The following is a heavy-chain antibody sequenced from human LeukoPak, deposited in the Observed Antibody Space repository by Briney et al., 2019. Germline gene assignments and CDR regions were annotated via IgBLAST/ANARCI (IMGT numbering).Heavy chain of an antibody. J-gene: IGHJ6*03. CDR1: GFTVSRNY. CDR2: IWYDGSEK. V-gene: IGHV3-33*08. CDR3: ARPIFGVVRSYYYYMDV. D-gene: IGHD3-3*01. Sequence: PGGSLRLSCVPSGFTVSRNYMSWVRQAPGKGLEWVAVIWYDGSEKYYADSVKGRFTISRDNSMNTLYLQMNSLRAEDTAVYYCARPIFGVVRSYYYYMDVWGKGTTVTVSS.